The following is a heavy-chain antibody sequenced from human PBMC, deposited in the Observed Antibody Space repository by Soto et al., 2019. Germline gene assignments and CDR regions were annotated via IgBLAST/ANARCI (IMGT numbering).Heavy chain of an antibody. CDR2: ISAYNGGT. D-gene: IGHD3-16*01. J-gene: IGHJ4*02. Sequence: QVQLVQSGVEVKKPGASVKVSCKASGFTFTSYAISWVRQAPGKGLEWMGWISAYNGGTNHAQNFRGRVTMTTDASTSTAYMELRSLRYDDTAMYYCARDFTGWPPDGVDHWGQGTQVTVSS. CDR1: GFTFTSYA. V-gene: IGHV1-18*01. CDR3: ARDFTGWPPDGVDH.